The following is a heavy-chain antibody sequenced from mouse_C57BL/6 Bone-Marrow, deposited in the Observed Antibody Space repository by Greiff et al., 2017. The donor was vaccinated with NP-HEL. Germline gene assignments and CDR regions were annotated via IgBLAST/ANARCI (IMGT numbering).Heavy chain of an antibody. CDR3: ARQCPYGNFDY. Sequence: EVMLVESGGGLVQPGGSLKLSCAASGFTFSDYYMYWVRQTPEKRLEWVAYISNGGGSTYYPDTVKGRFTISRDNAKNTLYLQMSRLKSEDTAMYYCARQCPYGNFDYWGQGTTLTVSS. CDR1: GFTFSDYY. J-gene: IGHJ2*01. CDR2: ISNGGGST. D-gene: IGHD2-1*01. V-gene: IGHV5-12*01.